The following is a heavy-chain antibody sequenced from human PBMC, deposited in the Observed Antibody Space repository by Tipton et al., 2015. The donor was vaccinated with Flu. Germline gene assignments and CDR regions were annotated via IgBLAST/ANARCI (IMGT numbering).Heavy chain of an antibody. CDR3: ARAPIIAARLKSYYYYMDV. CDR2: INHSGST. V-gene: IGHV4-34*01. J-gene: IGHJ6*03. CDR1: GGSFSGYY. Sequence: TLSLTCAVYGGSFSGYYWSWIRQPPGKGLEWIGEINHSGSTNYNPSLKSRVTISVDTSKNQFSLKLSPVTAADTAVYYCARAPIIAARLKSYYYYMDVWGKGTTVTVSS. D-gene: IGHD6-6*01.